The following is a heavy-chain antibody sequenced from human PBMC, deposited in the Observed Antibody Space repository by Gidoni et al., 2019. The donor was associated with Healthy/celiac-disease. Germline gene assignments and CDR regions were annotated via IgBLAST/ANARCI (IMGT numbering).Heavy chain of an antibody. CDR3: ARDRGSGSYWTIYYYYYGMDV. V-gene: IGHV3-30-3*01. J-gene: IGHJ6*02. CDR1: GFTFRSYA. D-gene: IGHD3-10*01. CDR2: ISYDGSNK. Sequence: QVQLVESGGGVVQPGRSLRLSCAASGFTFRSYAMHWVRQAPGKGLEWVAVISYDGSNKYYADSVKGRFTISRDNSKNTLYLQMNSLRAEDTAVYYCARDRGSGSYWTIYYYYYGMDVWGQGTTVTVSS.